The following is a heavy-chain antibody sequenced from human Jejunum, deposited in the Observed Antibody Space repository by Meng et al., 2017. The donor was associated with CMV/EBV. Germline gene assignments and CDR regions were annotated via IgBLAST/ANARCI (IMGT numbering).Heavy chain of an antibody. V-gene: IGHV3-30*19. J-gene: IGHJ4*02. D-gene: IGHD3-22*01. CDR3: ERDPDKKWLNLDY. Sequence: ASGFTISSYGMDWVRQAPGRGLEWVAIISNEESIKNQTDAVKDRFTISRNNSKNTLYLQMNSQRTEDTDVYYCERDPDKKWLNLDYWGQGTLVTVSS. CDR1: GFTISSYG. CDR2: ISNEESIK.